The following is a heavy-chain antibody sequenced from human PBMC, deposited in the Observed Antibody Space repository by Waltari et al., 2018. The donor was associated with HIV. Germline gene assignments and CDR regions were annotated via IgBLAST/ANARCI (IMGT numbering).Heavy chain of an antibody. CDR1: GGSISSGPYY. V-gene: IGHV4-61*02. CDR2: IYTSGRT. J-gene: IGHJ3*02. CDR3: ARARGGTMVRGGGAFDI. Sequence: QVQLQESGPGLVKPSQTLSLTCTVPGGSISSGPYYWSWIRQPAGKGLEWVGRIYTSGRTNYSPPLRGRVTMAVDRTKNQFALQLSSVTAPDTGVVYCARARGGTMVRGGGAFDIWGQGTMVTVSS. D-gene: IGHD3-10*01.